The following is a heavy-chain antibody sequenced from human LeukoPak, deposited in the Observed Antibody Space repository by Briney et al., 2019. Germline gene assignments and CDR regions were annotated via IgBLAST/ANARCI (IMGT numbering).Heavy chain of an antibody. CDR1: GFTFSNYW. CDR2: IHQHGSEK. D-gene: IGHD2-2*01. J-gene: IGHJ4*02. CDR3: ARETYCTSTTCPIGDHFDY. V-gene: IGHV3-7*01. Sequence: GGSLRLSCAVSGFTFSNYWMSWVRQAPGKGLEWVANIHQHGSEKYYVDSVKGRFTMSGDNAKNSLYLQMNSLRAEDTAVYYCARETYCTSTTCPIGDHFDYWGQGTLVTVSS.